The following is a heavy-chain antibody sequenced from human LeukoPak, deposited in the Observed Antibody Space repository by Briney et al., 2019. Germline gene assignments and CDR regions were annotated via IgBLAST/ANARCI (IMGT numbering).Heavy chain of an antibody. Sequence: GVSVKVSCKASGYTFSGTGWYLYWLRQAPGQGLECMGWIHPNNGDTAYAQKFDGRVAMTRDTPISTAYMELRRLRPDDTAVYFCARDGPAQMVDLDYWGQGTLVTVSS. D-gene: IGHD3-10*01. CDR1: GYTFSGTGWY. J-gene: IGHJ4*02. V-gene: IGHV1-2*02. CDR3: ARDGPAQMVDLDY. CDR2: IHPNNGDT.